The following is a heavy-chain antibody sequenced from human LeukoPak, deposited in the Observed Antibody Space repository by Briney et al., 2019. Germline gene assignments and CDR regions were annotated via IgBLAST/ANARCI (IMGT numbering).Heavy chain of an antibody. J-gene: IGHJ4*02. CDR2: ISSSSSTI. CDR1: GFTFSSYS. V-gene: IGHV3-48*02. Sequence: PGGSLRLSCAASGFTFSSYSMNWVRQAPGKGLEWVSYISSSSSTIYYADSVKGRFTISRDNAKNSLYLQMNSLRDEDTAVYYCAREYVDYDSSGYSKPFFDYWGQGTLVTVSS. D-gene: IGHD3-22*01. CDR3: AREYVDYDSSGYSKPFFDY.